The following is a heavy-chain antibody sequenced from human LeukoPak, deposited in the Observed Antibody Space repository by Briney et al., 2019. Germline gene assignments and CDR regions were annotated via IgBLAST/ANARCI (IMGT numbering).Heavy chain of an antibody. V-gene: IGHV4-30-2*01. CDR2: IYHSGST. CDR3: ARDGGIVGATGAFDI. CDR1: GGPISSGGYY. J-gene: IGHJ3*02. Sequence: SQTLSLTCTVSGGPISSGGYYWSWIRQPPGKGLEWIGYIYHSGSTYYNPSLKSRVTISVDRSKNQFSLKLSSVTAADTAVYYCARDGGIVGATGAFDIWGQGTMVTVSS. D-gene: IGHD1-26*01.